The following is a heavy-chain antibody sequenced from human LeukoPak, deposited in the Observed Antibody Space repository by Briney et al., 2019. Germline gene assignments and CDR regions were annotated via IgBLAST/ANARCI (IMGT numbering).Heavy chain of an antibody. CDR3: ASIDSNDAFDV. J-gene: IGHJ3*01. Sequence: GGSLRLSCAASGFTFSFYSMEWVRQAPGKGLEWVSSISSSSSYIHYADSVKGRFTISRDNAKNSLYLQMNSLRAEDTALYYCASIDSNDAFDVWGQGTMVTVSP. V-gene: IGHV3-21*01. CDR1: GFTFSFYS. D-gene: IGHD3-9*01. CDR2: ISSSSSYI.